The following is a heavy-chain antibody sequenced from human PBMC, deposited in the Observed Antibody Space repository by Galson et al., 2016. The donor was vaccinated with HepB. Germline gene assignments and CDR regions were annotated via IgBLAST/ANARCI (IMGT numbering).Heavy chain of an antibody. CDR2: INSDGSST. J-gene: IGHJ6*02. CDR3: VREDYGDDPVYYYYYGMDV. Sequence: SLRLSCAASGFPFSRYWMHWVRQAPGKGLVWVSRINSDGSSTIYADSVRGRFTISRDNAMNTLYLQMNSLRAEDTALYYCVREDYGDDPVYYYYYGMDVWGQGTTVSVSS. CDR1: GFPFSRYW. D-gene: IGHD4-17*01. V-gene: IGHV3-74*01.